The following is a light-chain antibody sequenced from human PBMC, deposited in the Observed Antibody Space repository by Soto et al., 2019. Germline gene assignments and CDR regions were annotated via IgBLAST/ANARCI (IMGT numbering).Light chain of an antibody. V-gene: IGKV3-20*01. J-gene: IGKJ1*01. CDR2: GAS. CDR3: HQYGSTPRT. Sequence: EIVLTQSPGTLSLSPGERVTLSCRASQSVSSSDLAWYRQRPGQAPRLLIYGASSRSTGIPDRFSGSGSGKDFTLTINRLELEDFAVYYCHQYGSTPRTFGQGTKVEIK. CDR1: QSVSSSD.